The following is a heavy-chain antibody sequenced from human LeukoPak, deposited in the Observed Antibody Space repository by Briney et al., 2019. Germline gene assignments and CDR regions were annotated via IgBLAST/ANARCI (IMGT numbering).Heavy chain of an antibody. D-gene: IGHD3-22*01. CDR3: TKDFDSSGYEVDY. CDR2: ISWNSGSI. V-gene: IGHV3-9*01. CDR1: GFTCYDYA. J-gene: IGHJ4*02. Sequence: GGSLRLSCAASGFTCYDYAMHWVRQAPGKGLEWVSGISWNSGSIGYADSVKGRFTISRDNAKNSLYLQMNSLRAEDTALYYCTKDFDSSGYEVDYWGQGTLVTVSS.